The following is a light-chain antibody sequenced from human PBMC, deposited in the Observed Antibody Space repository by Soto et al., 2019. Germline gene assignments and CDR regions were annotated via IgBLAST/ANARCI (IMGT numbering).Light chain of an antibody. V-gene: IGLV2-14*01. CDR3: TSYTSISTYV. CDR1: SSDIGAYNY. J-gene: IGLJ1*01. CDR2: DVT. Sequence: QSALTQPASVSGPPGQSITISCTGTSSDIGAYNYVSWYQHHPGKAPRLVIYDVTNRPSGISDRFSGSKSGNTASLTISGLLAEDDADYYCTSYTSISTYVFGTGTKVTVL.